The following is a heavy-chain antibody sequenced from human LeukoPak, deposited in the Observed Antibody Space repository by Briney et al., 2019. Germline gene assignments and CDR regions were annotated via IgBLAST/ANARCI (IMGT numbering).Heavy chain of an antibody. Sequence: PGGSLRLSCAASGFTFSTYTVHWVRQAPGKGLEWVSAISGSGGSTYYADSVKGRFTISRDNSKNTLYLQMNSLRAEDTAVYYCAKDRYFDWLYYFDYWGQGTLVTVSS. CDR1: GFTFSTYT. J-gene: IGHJ4*02. CDR2: ISGSGGST. CDR3: AKDRYFDWLYYFDY. D-gene: IGHD3-9*01. V-gene: IGHV3-23*01.